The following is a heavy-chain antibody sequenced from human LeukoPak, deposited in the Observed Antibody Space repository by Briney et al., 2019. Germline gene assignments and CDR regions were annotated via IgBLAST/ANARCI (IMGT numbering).Heavy chain of an antibody. CDR1: GVSIRSYY. Sequence: SETLSLTCTVSGVSIRSYYWIWIRPPAGNGLEWMGRIYSSGTTNYNPSLKSRVTMSLDTSKNHFSLRLRSVTAADTAVYYCAREGLYDAFDIWGQRTMVTVSS. D-gene: IGHD2-15*01. V-gene: IGHV4-4*07. J-gene: IGHJ3*02. CDR2: IYSSGTT. CDR3: AREGLYDAFDI.